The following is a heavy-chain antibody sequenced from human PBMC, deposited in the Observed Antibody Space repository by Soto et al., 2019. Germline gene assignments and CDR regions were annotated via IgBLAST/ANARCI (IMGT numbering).Heavy chain of an antibody. CDR2: ISYDGSNK. CDR3: AKDPRMTTVTLGGMDV. V-gene: IGHV3-30*18. D-gene: IGHD4-4*01. J-gene: IGHJ6*02. CDR1: GFTFSSYG. Sequence: PGGSLRLSCAASGFTFSSYGMHWVRQAPGKGLEWVAVISYDGSNKYYADSVKGRFTISRDNSKNTLYLQMNSLRAEDTAVYYCAKDPRMTTVTLGGMDVWGQGXTVTVSS.